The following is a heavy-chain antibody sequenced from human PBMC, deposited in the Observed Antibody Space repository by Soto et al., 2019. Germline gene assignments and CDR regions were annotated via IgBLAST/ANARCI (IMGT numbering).Heavy chain of an antibody. CDR3: AHRKAAAGTYYYGMDV. CDR1: GFSLSTSGVG. Sequence: QITLKESGPTLVKPTQTLTLTCTFSGFSLSTSGVGVGWIRQPPGKALEWLALIYWDDDKRYSPSLKSRLTSTKDTSKDQVVLTMTNMDPVDTATYYCAHRKAAAGTYYYGMDVWGQGTTVTVSS. CDR2: IYWDDDK. J-gene: IGHJ6*02. D-gene: IGHD6-13*01. V-gene: IGHV2-5*02.